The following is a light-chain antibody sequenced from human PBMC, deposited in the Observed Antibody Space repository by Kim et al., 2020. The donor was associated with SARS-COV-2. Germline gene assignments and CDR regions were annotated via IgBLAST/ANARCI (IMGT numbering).Light chain of an antibody. CDR2: AAS. V-gene: IGKV1-39*01. CDR1: QSISSY. Sequence: SVGDRVTITCRASQSISSYLNWYQQKPGKAPKLLIYAASSLQSGVPSRVSGSGSGTDFTLTISSLQPEDFATYYCQQSYSTPLTFGGGTKVEIK. J-gene: IGKJ4*01. CDR3: QQSYSTPLT.